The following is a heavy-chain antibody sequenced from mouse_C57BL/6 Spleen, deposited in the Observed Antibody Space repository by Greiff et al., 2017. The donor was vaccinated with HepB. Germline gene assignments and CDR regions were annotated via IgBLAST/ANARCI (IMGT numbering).Heavy chain of an antibody. CDR2: IYPRSGNT. V-gene: IGHV1-81*01. Sequence: VQLQHSGAELARPGASVKLSCKASGYTFTSYGISWVKQRTGQGLEWIGEIYPRSGNTYYNEKFKGKATLTADKSSSTAYMELRSLTSEDSAVYFCAREGFDYYGSSYEYFDVWGTGTTVTVSS. CDR1: GYTFTSYG. CDR3: AREGFDYYGSSYEYFDV. J-gene: IGHJ1*03. D-gene: IGHD1-1*01.